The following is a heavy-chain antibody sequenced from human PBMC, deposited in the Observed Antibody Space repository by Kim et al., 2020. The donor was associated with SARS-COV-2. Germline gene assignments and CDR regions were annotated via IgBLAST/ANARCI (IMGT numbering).Heavy chain of an antibody. D-gene: IGHD1-7*01. J-gene: IGHJ4*02. CDR2: ISSSSSYI. Sequence: GGSLRLSCAASGFTFSSYSMNWVRQAPGKGLEWVSSISSSSSYIYYADSVKGRFTISRDNAKNSLYLQMNSLRAEDTAVYYCARDLNRFSKGWNYYYWGQGTLVTVSS. V-gene: IGHV3-21*01. CDR1: GFTFSSYS. CDR3: ARDLNRFSKGWNYYY.